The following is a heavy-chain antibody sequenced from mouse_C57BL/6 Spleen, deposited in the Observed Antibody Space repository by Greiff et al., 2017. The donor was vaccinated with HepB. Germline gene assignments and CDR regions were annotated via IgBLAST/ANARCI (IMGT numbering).Heavy chain of an antibody. J-gene: IGHJ2*01. CDR1: GYTFTSYW. CDR3: AREELWSLYYFDY. V-gene: IGHV1-53*01. Sequence: QVQLQQPGTELVKPGASVKLSCKASGYTFTSYWMHWVKQRPGQGLEWIGNINPSNGGTNYNEKFKSKATLTVDKSSSTAYMQLSSLTSEDSAVYYFAREELWSLYYFDYWGQGTTLTVSS. CDR2: INPSNGGT. D-gene: IGHD1-1*02.